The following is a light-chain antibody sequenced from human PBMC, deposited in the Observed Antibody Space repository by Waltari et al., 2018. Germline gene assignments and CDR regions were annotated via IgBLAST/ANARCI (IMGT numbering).Light chain of an antibody. CDR3: QQRSTWPLIT. J-gene: IGKJ5*01. CDR2: DAS. V-gene: IGKV3-11*01. CDR1: QSVSSS. Sequence: IVLTQSPATLSLSPGERATLSCRALQSVSSSLAWYQQTPGQAPRLLIYDASNRATGIPARFSGSRSGTDFTLTINSLEPEDFAVYYCQQRSTWPLITFGQGTRLEIK.